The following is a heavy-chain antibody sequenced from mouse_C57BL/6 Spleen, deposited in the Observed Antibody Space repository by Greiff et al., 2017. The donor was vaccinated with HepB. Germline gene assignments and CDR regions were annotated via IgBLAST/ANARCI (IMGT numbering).Heavy chain of an antibody. CDR3: AFYYGSSYNYFDY. J-gene: IGHJ2*01. V-gene: IGHV14-2*01. D-gene: IGHD1-1*01. CDR2: IDPEDGET. CDR1: GFNIKDYY. Sequence: VQLKESGAELVKPGASVKLSCTASGFNIKDYYMHWVKQRTEQGLEWIGRIDPEDGETKYAPKFQGKATITADTSSNTAYLQLSSLTSEDTAVYYCAFYYGSSYNYFDYWGQGTTLTVSS.